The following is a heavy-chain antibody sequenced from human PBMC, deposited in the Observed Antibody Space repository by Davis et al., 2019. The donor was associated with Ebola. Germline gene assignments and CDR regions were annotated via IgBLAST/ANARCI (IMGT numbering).Heavy chain of an antibody. J-gene: IGHJ4*02. CDR3: ARGFVVVPAAITVGSDY. CDR1: GYTFTSYG. D-gene: IGHD2-2*02. Sequence: ASVKVSCKASGYTFTSYGISWVRQAPGQGLEWMGWISAYNGNTNYAQKLQGRVTMTTDTSTSTAYMELRSLRSDDTAVYYCARGFVVVPAAITVGSDYWGQGTLVTVSS. CDR2: ISAYNGNT. V-gene: IGHV1-18*01.